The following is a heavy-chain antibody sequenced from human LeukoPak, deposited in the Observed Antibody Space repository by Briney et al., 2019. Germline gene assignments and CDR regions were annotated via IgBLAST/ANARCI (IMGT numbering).Heavy chain of an antibody. D-gene: IGHD4-23*01. CDR2: ISNDGSGT. J-gene: IGHJ4*02. CDR1: GFSFSYYW. Sequence: GGSLRLSCAASGFSFSYYWMHWVRQAPGKGLAWVSRISNDGSGTSHADSVQGRFTISRDNAKNTLYLQMNSLRVEDTAVYYCARDMDEDYSGNTLDYWGRGALVTVSS. V-gene: IGHV3-74*01. CDR3: ARDMDEDYSGNTLDY.